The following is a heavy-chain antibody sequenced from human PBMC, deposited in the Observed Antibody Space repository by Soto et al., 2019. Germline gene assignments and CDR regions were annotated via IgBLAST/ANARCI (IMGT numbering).Heavy chain of an antibody. J-gene: IGHJ5*02. CDR1: GFTFSTYW. D-gene: IGHD6-19*01. V-gene: IGHV3-74*01. CDR3: LGSSGSGFT. Sequence: EVQLVESGGGLVQPGGSLRLSCAASGFTFSTYWMHWVRQAPGKGLVWVSRVNPDGSGTGYADSVKGRFTISRDNAKNTLYLQMNSLRAEDTAVYYCLGSSGSGFTWGQGTLVTVSS. CDR2: VNPDGSGT.